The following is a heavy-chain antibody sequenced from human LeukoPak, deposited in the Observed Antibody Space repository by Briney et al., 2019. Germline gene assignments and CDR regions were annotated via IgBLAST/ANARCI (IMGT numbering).Heavy chain of an antibody. Sequence: ASVKVSCKASGYTFTSYGISWVRQAPGQGLEWMGWISDYNGNTNYAQTLQGRVTMTTDTSTSTAYMELRSLRSDDTAVYYCAREAYDIVTGQSMDVWGQGTTVTVSS. D-gene: IGHD3-9*01. J-gene: IGHJ6*02. CDR2: ISDYNGNT. V-gene: IGHV1-18*01. CDR1: GYTFTSYG. CDR3: AREAYDIVTGQSMDV.